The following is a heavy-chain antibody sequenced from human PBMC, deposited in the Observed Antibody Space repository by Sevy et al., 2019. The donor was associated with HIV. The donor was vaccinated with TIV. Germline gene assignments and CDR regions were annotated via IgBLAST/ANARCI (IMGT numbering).Heavy chain of an antibody. Sequence: GGSLRLSCAASGFSFTWYWMSWVRQTPEKGLEWVANIKQDGSDKNYVDSVKGRFTISRDNAKNSLYLQMNSLRAEDTAVYYCARAPYSSIYYTYWGQGTLVTVSS. V-gene: IGHV3-7*01. D-gene: IGHD3-22*01. CDR3: ARAPYSSIYYTY. CDR2: IKQDGSDK. CDR1: GFSFTWYW. J-gene: IGHJ4*02.